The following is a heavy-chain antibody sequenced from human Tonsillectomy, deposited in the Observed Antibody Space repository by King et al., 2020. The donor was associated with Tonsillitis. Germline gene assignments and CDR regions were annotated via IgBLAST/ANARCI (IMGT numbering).Heavy chain of an antibody. Sequence: VQLVESGAEVKKPGASVKVSCKASGYTFTSYGISWVRQAPGQGLEWMGWISAYNGNTNYAQKLQGRVTMTTDTSTSTAYMELRSLRSDDTAVYYCARDLGSSGQWLVRTNPFDYWGQGTLVTVSS. CDR2: ISAYNGNT. V-gene: IGHV1-18*04. CDR1: GYTFTSYG. CDR3: ARDLGSSGQWLVRTNPFDY. J-gene: IGHJ4*02. D-gene: IGHD6-19*01.